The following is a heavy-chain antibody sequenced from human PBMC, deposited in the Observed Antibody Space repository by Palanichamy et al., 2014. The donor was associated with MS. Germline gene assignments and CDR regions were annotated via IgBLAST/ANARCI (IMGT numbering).Heavy chain of an antibody. CDR2: NKYDGTTS. CDR1: GFAMSGFW. V-gene: IGHV3-74*01. CDR3: AKDDYCSF. D-gene: IGHD2-21*01. J-gene: IGHJ4*02. Sequence: EVQLMASGGGLVQPGGSLRLSCTASGFAMSGFWMHWVRQVPGKGLEWVSRNKYDGTTSTYADSVRGRFTVSRDNARNTLYLQLSSLRAEDTGTYYCAKDDYCSFWGQGIPVTVSS.